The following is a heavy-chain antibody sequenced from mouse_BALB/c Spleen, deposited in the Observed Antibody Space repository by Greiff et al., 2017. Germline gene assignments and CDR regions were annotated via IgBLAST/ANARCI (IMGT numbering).Heavy chain of an antibody. J-gene: IGHJ1*01. CDR3: ANHYYGYWYFDV. D-gene: IGHD1-2*01. CDR1: GYTFTDYN. CDR2: IYPYNGGT. Sequence: VQLQQSGPELVKPGASVKISCKASGYTFTDYNMHWVKQSHGKSLEWIGYIYPYNGGTGYNQKFKSKATLTVDNSSSTAYMELRSLTSEDSAVYYCANHYYGYWYFDVWGAGTTVTVSS. V-gene: IGHV1S29*02.